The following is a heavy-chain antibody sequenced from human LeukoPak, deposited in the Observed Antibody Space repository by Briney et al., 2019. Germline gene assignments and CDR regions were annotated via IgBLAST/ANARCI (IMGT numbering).Heavy chain of an antibody. CDR1: GGSFSGYY. D-gene: IGHD7-27*01. J-gene: IGHJ4*02. CDR2: INHSGST. Sequence: SGTLSLTCAVYGGSFSGYYWSWIRQPPGKGLEWIGEINHSGSTNYNPSLKSRVTISVDTSKNQFSLKLSSVTAADTAVYYCARGFSGDPEGADFDYWGQGTLVTVSS. V-gene: IGHV4-34*01. CDR3: ARGFSGDPEGADFDY.